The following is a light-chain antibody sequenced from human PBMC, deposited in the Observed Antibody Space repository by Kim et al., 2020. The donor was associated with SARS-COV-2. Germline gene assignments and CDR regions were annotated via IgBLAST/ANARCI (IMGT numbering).Light chain of an antibody. V-gene: IGKV1-27*01. Sequence: DIQMTQSPSSLSASVGDRVTITCRASQGISNYLAWYQQKPGKVPKLLIYAASTLQSGVPSRFSGSGSGTDFTLTISSLQPEDVATYYCQKYNGALTFGVGTKVDIK. J-gene: IGKJ4*01. CDR3: QKYNGALT. CDR2: AAS. CDR1: QGISNY.